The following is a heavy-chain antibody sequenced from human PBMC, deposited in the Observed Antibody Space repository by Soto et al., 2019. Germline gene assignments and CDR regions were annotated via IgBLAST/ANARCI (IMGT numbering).Heavy chain of an antibody. V-gene: IGHV1-69*13. Sequence: ASVKVSCKASGGTFSSYAISWVRQAPGQGLEWMGGIIPIFGTANYAQKFQGRVTITADESTSTAYMELSSLRSEDTAVYYCARFQTYYDFWSGYFDYWGQGTLVTVSS. J-gene: IGHJ4*02. CDR3: ARFQTYYDFWSGYFDY. CDR2: IIPIFGTA. D-gene: IGHD3-3*01. CDR1: GGTFSSYA.